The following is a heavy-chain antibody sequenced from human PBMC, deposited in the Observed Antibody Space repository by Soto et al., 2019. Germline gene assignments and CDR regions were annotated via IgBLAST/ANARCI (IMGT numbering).Heavy chain of an antibody. CDR2: IYHSGST. Sequence: SETLSLTCAVSSGSISSSNWWSWVRQPPGKGLEWIGEIYHSGSTNYNPSLKSRVTISVDKSKNQFSLKLSSVTAADTAVYYCASCSPAPYYYMDVRGKGTTVTGSS. D-gene: IGHD3-10*02. CDR3: ASCSPAPYYYMDV. V-gene: IGHV4-4*02. J-gene: IGHJ6*03. CDR1: SGSISSSNW.